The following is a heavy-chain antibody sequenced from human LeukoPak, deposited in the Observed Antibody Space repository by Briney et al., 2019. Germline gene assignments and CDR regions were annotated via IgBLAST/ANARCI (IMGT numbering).Heavy chain of an antibody. V-gene: IGHV1-3*01. CDR1: GYTFTSYA. Sequence: ASVKVSCKASGYTFTSYAMHWVRQAPGQRLEWMGWINAGNGNTKYSQKFQGRVTITRDTSASTAYMELSSLRSEDTAVYYCARSRGYSSQFDYWGQGTLVTVSS. J-gene: IGHJ4*02. CDR3: ARSRGYSSQFDY. D-gene: IGHD5-18*01. CDR2: INAGNGNT.